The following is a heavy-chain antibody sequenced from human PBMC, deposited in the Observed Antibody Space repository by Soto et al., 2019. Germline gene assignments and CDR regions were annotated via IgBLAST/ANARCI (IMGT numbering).Heavy chain of an antibody. CDR1: GFALSFYA. D-gene: IGHD6-13*01. CDR2: IGGTGART. J-gene: IGHJ4*02. CDR3: TSTYSINWYAGN. V-gene: IGHV3-23*01. Sequence: EVQLLESGGGLVQPGGSLRLSCAGSGFALSFYAMTWVRQAPGKGLEWVSGIGGTGARTHYADSVKARFTISRDNSKNTLDLQMNSPRPEDTAVYYCTSTYSINWYAGNWGQGTLVSVSS.